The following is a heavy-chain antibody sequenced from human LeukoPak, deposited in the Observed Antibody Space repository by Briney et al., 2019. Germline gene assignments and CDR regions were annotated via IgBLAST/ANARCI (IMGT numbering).Heavy chain of an antibody. CDR1: GGSISSGSYY. CDR2: IYTSGST. D-gene: IGHD3-10*01. Sequence: SETLSLTCTVSGGSISSGSYYWSWIRQPAGKGLEWIGRIYTSGSTNYNPSLKSRVTISVDTSKNQFSLKLSSVTAADTAVYYCAREVGYYYGSGSQVWGQGTLVTVSS. J-gene: IGHJ4*02. CDR3: AREVGYYYGSGSQV. V-gene: IGHV4-61*02.